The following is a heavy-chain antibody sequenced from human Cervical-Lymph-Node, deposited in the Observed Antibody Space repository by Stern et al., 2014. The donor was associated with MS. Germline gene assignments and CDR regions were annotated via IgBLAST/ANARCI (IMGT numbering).Heavy chain of an antibody. J-gene: IGHJ3*02. CDR2: IYPGDSDT. CDR1: GYRFTNSW. D-gene: IGHD6-13*01. Sequence: VQLVQSGAEVKKPGESLKISCKGSGYRFTNSWIGWVRQMPGKGLEWMGIIYPGDSDTRYSPSFQAQVTMSADKSITTAYLQWSSLKASDSAMYYCARRRLAAAGDAFDIWGQGTMVTVSS. CDR3: ARRRLAAAGDAFDI. V-gene: IGHV5-51*01.